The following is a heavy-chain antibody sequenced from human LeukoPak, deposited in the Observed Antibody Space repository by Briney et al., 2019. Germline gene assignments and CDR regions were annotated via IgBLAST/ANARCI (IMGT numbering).Heavy chain of an antibody. J-gene: IGHJ6*03. V-gene: IGHV3-21*01. D-gene: IGHD1-26*01. CDR3: ARGEDYYYMDV. CDR1: GFTSSSYS. Sequence: GGSLRLSCAASGFTSSSYSMNWVRQAPGKGLEWVSSISSSSSYIYYADSVKGRFTISRDNAKNSLYLQMNSLRAEDTAVYYCARGEDYYYMDVWGKGTTVTVSS. CDR2: ISSSSSYI.